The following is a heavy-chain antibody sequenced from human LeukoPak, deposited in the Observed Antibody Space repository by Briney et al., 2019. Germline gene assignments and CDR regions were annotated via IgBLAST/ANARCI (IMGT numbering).Heavy chain of an antibody. CDR3: ARLRGYSGYGDTGGTYYFDY. D-gene: IGHD5-12*01. Sequence: PSETLSLTCTVSGYSISSGFYWGWIRQPPGKGLEWIGIIYHSGSTYYNPSLKSRVTISVDTSKNQFSLKLSSVTAADTAVYYCARLRGYSGYGDTGGTYYFDYWGQGTLVTVSS. J-gene: IGHJ4*02. CDR2: IYHSGST. V-gene: IGHV4-38-2*02. CDR1: GYSISSGFY.